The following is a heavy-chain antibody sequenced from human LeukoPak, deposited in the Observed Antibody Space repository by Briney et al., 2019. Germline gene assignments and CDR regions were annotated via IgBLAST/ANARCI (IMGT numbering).Heavy chain of an antibody. CDR1: GGSVSSGSYY. J-gene: IGHJ4*02. CDR2: IYYSGST. Sequence: SETLSLTCTVSGGSVSSGSYYWGWIRQPPGKGLEWIGYIYYSGSTNYNPSLKSRVTMSIDMSKNQFSLKLSSVTAADTAVYYCARDSGYCSGGSCYPANFDYWGQGTLVTVSS. V-gene: IGHV4-61*01. D-gene: IGHD2-15*01. CDR3: ARDSGYCSGGSCYPANFDY.